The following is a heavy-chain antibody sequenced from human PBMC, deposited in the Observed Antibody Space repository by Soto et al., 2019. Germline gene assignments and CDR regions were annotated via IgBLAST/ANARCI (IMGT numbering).Heavy chain of an antibody. CDR2: IYYSGST. CDR1: GGSISSSSYY. CDR3: ATTTRRNDFWRGYKWGGWFDP. Sequence: PSETLSLTCTVSGGSISSSSYYWGWIRQPPGKGLEWIGSIYYSGSTYYNPSLKSRVTISVDTPKNQLSLKLSSVTAADTAVYYCATTTRRNDFWRGYKWGGWFDPWGQGTLVTVSS. V-gene: IGHV4-39*01. D-gene: IGHD3-3*01. J-gene: IGHJ5*02.